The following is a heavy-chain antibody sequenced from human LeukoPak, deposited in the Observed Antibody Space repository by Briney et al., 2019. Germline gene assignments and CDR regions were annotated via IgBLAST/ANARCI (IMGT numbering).Heavy chain of an antibody. CDR3: ARAYYDILTGYYNRAFDI. J-gene: IGHJ3*02. V-gene: IGHV1-2*02. Sequence: ALVKVSCKASGYTFTGYYMHWVRQAPGQGLEWMGWINPNSGGTNYAQKFQGRVTMTRDTSISTAYMELSRLRSDDTAVYYCARAYYDILTGYYNRAFDIWGQGTMVTVSS. CDR1: GYTFTGYY. CDR2: INPNSGGT. D-gene: IGHD3-9*01.